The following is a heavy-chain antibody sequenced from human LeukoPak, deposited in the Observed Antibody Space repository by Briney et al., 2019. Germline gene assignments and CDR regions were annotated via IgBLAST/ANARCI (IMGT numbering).Heavy chain of an antibody. CDR2: IYYSGST. V-gene: IGHV4-59*08. CDR3: ARHEQWLVPVDY. Sequence: PSETLSLTCTVPGGSISSYYWSWIRQPPGKGLEWIGYIYYSGSTNYNPSLKSRVTISVDTSKNEFSLRLSSVTAADAAVYYCARHEQWLVPVDYWGQGALVTVSS. CDR1: GGSISSYY. J-gene: IGHJ4*02. D-gene: IGHD6-19*01.